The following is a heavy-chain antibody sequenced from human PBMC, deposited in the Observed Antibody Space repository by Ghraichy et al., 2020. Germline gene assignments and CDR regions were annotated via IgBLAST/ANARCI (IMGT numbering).Heavy chain of an antibody. D-gene: IGHD1-14*01. Sequence: SETLSLTCAVYGGSFSGYYWSWIRQPPGKGLEWIGEINHSGSTNYNPSLKSRVTISVDTSKNQFSLKLSSVTAADTAVYYCARGPYHPHYIAAYTTVVLPSRGNRFDYWGQGTLVTVSS. CDR2: INHSGST. CDR1: GGSFSGYY. CDR3: ARGPYHPHYIAAYTTVVLPSRGNRFDY. V-gene: IGHV4-34*01. J-gene: IGHJ4*02.